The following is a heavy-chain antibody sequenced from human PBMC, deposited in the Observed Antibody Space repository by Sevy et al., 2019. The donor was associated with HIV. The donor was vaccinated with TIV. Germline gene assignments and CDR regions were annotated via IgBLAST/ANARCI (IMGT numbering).Heavy chain of an antibody. CDR3: AGARSRVRGVTYFDY. CDR2: IKKDGSEK. V-gene: IGHV3-7*04. J-gene: IGHJ4*02. D-gene: IGHD3-10*01. Sequence: GGSLRLSCAASGFTFSSYWMSWVRQAPGKGLEWVANIKKDGSEKYYVDSVKGRFTISRDNAKNSLYLQMNSLRAEDTAVYYCAGARSRVRGVTYFDYWGQGTLVTVSS. CDR1: GFTFSSYW.